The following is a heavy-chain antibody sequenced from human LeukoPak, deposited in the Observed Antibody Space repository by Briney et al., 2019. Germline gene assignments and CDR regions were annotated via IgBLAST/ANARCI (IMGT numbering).Heavy chain of an antibody. CDR1: GASFTGYY. V-gene: IGHV4-34*01. CDR2: INHSGST. J-gene: IGHJ3*01. Sequence: SETLSLTCAVYGASFTGYYWTWIRQPPGKGLEWIGEINHSGSTNYSPSLRSRVTISVDTSKKQFSLKLSSVTAADTAVYYCVRGVTMIVVVIPNPDAFDVWGQGTMITVSS. CDR3: VRGVTMIVVVIPNPDAFDV. D-gene: IGHD3-22*01.